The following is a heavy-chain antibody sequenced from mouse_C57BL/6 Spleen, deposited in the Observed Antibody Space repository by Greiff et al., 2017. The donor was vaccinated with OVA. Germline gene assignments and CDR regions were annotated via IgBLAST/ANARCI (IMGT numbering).Heavy chain of an antibody. J-gene: IGHJ4*01. CDR1: GFSFNTYA. CDR2: IRSKSNNYAT. V-gene: IGHV10-1*01. CDR3: VRSIYYDYGGAMDY. Sequence: DVQLVESGGGLVQPKGSLKLSCAASGFSFNTYAMNWVRQAPGKGLEWVARIRSKSNNYATYYADSVKDRFTISRDDSESMLYLQMNNLKTEDTATYYCVRSIYYDYGGAMDYWGQGTSVTVSS. D-gene: IGHD2-4*01.